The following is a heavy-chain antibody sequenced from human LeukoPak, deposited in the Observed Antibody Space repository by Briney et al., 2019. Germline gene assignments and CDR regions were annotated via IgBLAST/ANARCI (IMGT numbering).Heavy chain of an antibody. CDR2: ISWNSGSI. D-gene: IGHD2-2*01. CDR3: AKGPAAMFYHGMDV. J-gene: IGHJ6*02. Sequence: PGGSLRLSCAASGFTFDDYATHWVRQAPGKGLEWVSGISWNSGSIGYADSVKGRFTISRDNAKNSLYLQMNSLRAEDTALYYCAKGPAAMFYHGMDVWGQGTTVTVSS. V-gene: IGHV3-9*01. CDR1: GFTFDDYA.